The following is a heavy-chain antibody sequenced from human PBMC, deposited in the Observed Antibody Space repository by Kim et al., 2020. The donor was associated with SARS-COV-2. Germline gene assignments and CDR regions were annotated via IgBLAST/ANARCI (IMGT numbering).Heavy chain of an antibody. J-gene: IGHJ3*02. CDR1: GGSISSGGYY. CDR2: IYYSGST. Sequence: SETLSLTCTVSGGSISSGGYYWSWIRQHPGKGLEWIGYIYYSGSTYYNPSLKSRVTISVDTSKNQFSLKLSSVTAADTAVYYCARDPSNLMGAFDIWGQGTMVTVSS. V-gene: IGHV4-31*03. D-gene: IGHD1-26*01. CDR3: ARDPSNLMGAFDI.